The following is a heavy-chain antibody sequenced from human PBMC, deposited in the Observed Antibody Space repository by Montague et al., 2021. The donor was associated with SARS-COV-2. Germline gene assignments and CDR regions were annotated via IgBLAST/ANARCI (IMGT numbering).Heavy chain of an antibody. Sequence: TLSLTCTVSGGSISSGGYYWSWIRQHPGKGLEWIGYIYYSGSTYYNPSLKSRVTISVDTSKNQFSLKMSSVTAADTAVYYCARSPEPMIILIITSLNWYFDLGGRGTRAAVSS. V-gene: IGHV4-31*03. D-gene: IGHD3-22*01. J-gene: IGHJ2*01. CDR3: ARSPEPMIILIITSLNWYFDL. CDR1: GGSISSGGYY. CDR2: IYYSGST.